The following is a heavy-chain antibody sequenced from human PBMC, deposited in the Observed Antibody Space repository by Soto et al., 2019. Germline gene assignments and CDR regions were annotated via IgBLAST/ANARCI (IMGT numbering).Heavy chain of an antibody. V-gene: IGHV3-23*01. CDR1: EFTFTNYA. D-gene: IGHD2-15*01. CDR2: ISGSGGST. J-gene: IGHJ4*02. CDR3: AKAGGDCSGGSCYSGFFHY. Sequence: EVQLLESGGDLVQPGGSLRLSCAAPEFTFTNYAMGWVRQAPGKGLEWVSVISGSGGSTYYADSVKGRFTISRDNSKNTLNLQMNSLRADDTAVYYCAKAGGDCSGGSCYSGFFHYWGQGTLVTVSS.